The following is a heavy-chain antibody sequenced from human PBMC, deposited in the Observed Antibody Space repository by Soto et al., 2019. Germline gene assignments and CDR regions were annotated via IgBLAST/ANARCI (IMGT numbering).Heavy chain of an antibody. V-gene: IGHV5-51*01. J-gene: IGHJ5*02. Sequence: XESLKISWRTSGYKFTSSLLAWVRQKPGKGLEWMGIIFPSDSDTRYSPSFQGQVTISADRSTSTVFLQWDSLKASDTAVYFCARKDKSGYFNWFDPWGQGTLVTVSS. CDR1: GYKFTSSL. CDR2: IFPSDSDT. D-gene: IGHD3-22*01. CDR3: ARKDKSGYFNWFDP.